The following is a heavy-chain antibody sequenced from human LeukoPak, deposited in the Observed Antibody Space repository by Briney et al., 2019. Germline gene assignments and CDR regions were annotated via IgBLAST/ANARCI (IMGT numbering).Heavy chain of an antibody. CDR2: INPNSDGT. J-gene: IGHJ4*02. V-gene: IGHV1-2*02. CDR3: ARASEFDY. CDR1: RYTFTGYY. Sequence: ASVKVSCKSSRYTFTGYYIHWVRQAPGQGLEWMGWINPNSDGTNYAQKFQGRITMTRATSISTAYMELSSLRSDDTAVYYCARASEFDYWGQGTLVTVSS. D-gene: IGHD2-2*01.